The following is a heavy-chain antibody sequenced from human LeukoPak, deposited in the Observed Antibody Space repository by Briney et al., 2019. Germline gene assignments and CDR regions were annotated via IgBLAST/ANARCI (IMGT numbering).Heavy chain of an antibody. CDR2: IYPGDSDT. CDR1: GYSFTTYW. Sequence: GESLKISCKNSGYSFTTYWIGWVRQMPGKGLEWMGIIYPGDSDTRYSPSFQGQVTISADKSISTAYLQWSSLKASDTAMYYCARRIDLWFGELSPFDYWGQGTLVTVSS. J-gene: IGHJ4*02. D-gene: IGHD3-10*01. V-gene: IGHV5-51*01. CDR3: ARRIDLWFGELSPFDY.